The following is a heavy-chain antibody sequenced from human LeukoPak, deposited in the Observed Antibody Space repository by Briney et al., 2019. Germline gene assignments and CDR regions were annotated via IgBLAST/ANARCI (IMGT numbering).Heavy chain of an antibody. D-gene: IGHD3-22*01. CDR3: ARAVRTYDSSGDYLDAFDI. CDR2: ITXXXSST. V-gene: IGHV3-74*01. Sequence: PGGSLRLSCAASGFTFSSYAMSWVRQAPGKGLEWVSRITXXXSSTSYADSVKGRFTISRDNTKNTLYLQMKSLRAEDTAVYYCARAVRTYDSSGDYLDAFDIWGQGTMVTVSS. CDR1: GFTFSSYA. J-gene: IGHJ3*02.